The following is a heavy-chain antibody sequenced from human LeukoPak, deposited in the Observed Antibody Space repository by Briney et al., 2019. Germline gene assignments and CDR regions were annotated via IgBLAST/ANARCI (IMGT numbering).Heavy chain of an antibody. CDR1: GFTFRSYA. D-gene: IGHD1-14*01. CDR3: ARDGDGGIIFDY. V-gene: IGHV3-30*04. CDR2: ISYDGSNK. Sequence: GGSLRLSCAASGFTFRSYAMHWVRQAPGKGLEWVAIISYDGSNKYYADSVKGRFTISRDSSKNKLYLQMNSLRVEDTAVYYCARDGDGGIIFDYWGQGTLVTVSS. J-gene: IGHJ4*02.